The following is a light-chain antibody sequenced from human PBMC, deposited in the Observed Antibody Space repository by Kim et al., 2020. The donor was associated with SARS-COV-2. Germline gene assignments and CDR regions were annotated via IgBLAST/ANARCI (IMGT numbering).Light chain of an antibody. V-gene: IGLV9-49*01. CDR3: GADHGSGSNFVKV. CDR1: SGYSNYK. Sequence: CTLSSGYSNYKVDGYQQRPGRGPRFVMRVGTGGIVGSKGDGIPDRFSVLGSGLNRYLTIKNIQEEDESDYHCGADHGSGSNFVKVFGGGTQLTVL. J-gene: IGLJ3*02. CDR2: VGTGGIVG.